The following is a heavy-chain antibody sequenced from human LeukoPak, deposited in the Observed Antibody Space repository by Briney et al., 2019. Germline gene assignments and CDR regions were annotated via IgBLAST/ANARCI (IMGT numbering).Heavy chain of an antibody. J-gene: IGHJ4*02. CDR2: IKSDGSTT. CDR3: ARVVDTHFDY. Sequence: GGSLRLSCAASGFTFSSYWMHWVRQAPGKGLVWVSRIKSDGSTTTYADSVEGRFTISRDNAKNTLYLQMNSLRAEDTAVYYCARVVDTHFDYWGQGTLVTVSS. V-gene: IGHV3-74*01. D-gene: IGHD5-18*01. CDR1: GFTFSSYW.